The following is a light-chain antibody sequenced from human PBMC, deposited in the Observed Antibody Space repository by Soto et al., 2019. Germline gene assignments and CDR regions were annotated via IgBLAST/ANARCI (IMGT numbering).Light chain of an antibody. CDR3: QQYNKWPWT. Sequence: EIVMTQSPATLSMSPGARVTLSCRASQSVSSSLAWNQQKPGQAPRLLIYGASTRATGVPDRFSGSGSGTEFTLTISSLQSEDFAVYYCQQYNKWPWTFGQGTKVEIK. V-gene: IGKV3-15*01. CDR1: QSVSSS. CDR2: GAS. J-gene: IGKJ1*01.